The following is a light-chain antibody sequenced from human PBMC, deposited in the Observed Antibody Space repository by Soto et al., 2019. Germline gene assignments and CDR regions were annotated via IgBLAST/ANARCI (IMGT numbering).Light chain of an antibody. Sequence: EIVMTQSPATLSASPGERATLSCRASQSVSSNLAWYQQKPGQAPRLLIYGASTRATGIPARFSGSGSGKEFTLTISRLQAEDLAVYYCQQYKGTFGQGTEGEIK. CDR2: GAS. CDR3: QQYKGT. V-gene: IGKV3D-15*01. CDR1: QSVSSN. J-gene: IGKJ1*01.